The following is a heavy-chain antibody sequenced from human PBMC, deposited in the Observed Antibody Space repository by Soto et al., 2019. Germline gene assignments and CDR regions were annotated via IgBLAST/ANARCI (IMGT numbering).Heavy chain of an antibody. J-gene: IGHJ6*02. CDR1: GGTFSSYA. Sequence: SVKVSFKAFGGTFSSYAISWLRQAPGQGLEWMGGIIPIFGTANYAQKFQGRVTITADESTSTAYMELSSLRSEDTAVYYCARDQGYSRGGAGYYYGMDVWGQGTTVTVSS. D-gene: IGHD5-18*01. V-gene: IGHV1-69*13. CDR2: IIPIFGTA. CDR3: ARDQGYSRGGAGYYYGMDV.